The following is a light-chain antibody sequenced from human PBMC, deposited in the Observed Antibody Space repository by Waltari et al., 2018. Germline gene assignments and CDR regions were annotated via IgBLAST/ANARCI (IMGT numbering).Light chain of an antibody. CDR2: GTV. J-gene: IGLJ2*01. Sequence: QSVLTQPPTVSGAPGQGVTISCTGSSSNIGAGHDEHWYHGLPGTAPKLLIYGTVHRPSGVPDRFSGSQFGSSASLAITGLQSDDEADYYCQSYDSSLSGSVFGGGTKLTVL. CDR1: SSNIGAGHD. CDR3: QSYDSSLSGSV. V-gene: IGLV1-40*01.